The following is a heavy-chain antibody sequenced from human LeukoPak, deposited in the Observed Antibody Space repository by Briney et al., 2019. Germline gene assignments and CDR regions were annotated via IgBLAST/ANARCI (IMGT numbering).Heavy chain of an antibody. CDR3: ARDKFEYRSSSRYFDN. CDR2: INPSGGST. Sequence: ASVKVSCKASGYTFTSYYMHWVRQAPGQGLEWMGIINPSGGSTSYAQKFQGRVTMTRDMSTSTVYMELSSLRSEDTAVYYCARDKFEYRSSSRYFDNWGQGTLVTVSS. CDR1: GYTFTSYY. J-gene: IGHJ4*02. D-gene: IGHD6-6*01. V-gene: IGHV1-46*01.